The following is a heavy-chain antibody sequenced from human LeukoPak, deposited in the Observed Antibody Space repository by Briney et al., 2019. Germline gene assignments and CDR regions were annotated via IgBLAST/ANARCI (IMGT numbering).Heavy chain of an antibody. CDR1: GGSVSSGGYH. CDR3: ARNLYGSTWTFGY. CDR2: IYYSGNT. Sequence: SQTLSLTCTVSGGSVSSGGYHWSWLRQHPGKGLEWIGYIYYSGNTYYNPSLKGRVAISVDTSKNQFSLKLSSVTAADTAVYYCARNLYGSTWTFGYWGQGTLVTVPS. J-gene: IGHJ4*02. D-gene: IGHD6-13*01. V-gene: IGHV4-31*03.